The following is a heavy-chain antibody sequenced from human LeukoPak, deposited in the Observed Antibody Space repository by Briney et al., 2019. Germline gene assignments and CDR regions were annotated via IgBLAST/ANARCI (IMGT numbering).Heavy chain of an antibody. Sequence: SETLSLTCTVSGGSISSGSYYWSWIRQPAGKGLEWIGRIHTSGSTSSNPSLKSRVTISIDTSKNQFSLKPSSVTAADTAVYYCARDIVRYFDYWGQGTLVTVSS. CDR2: IHTSGST. V-gene: IGHV4-61*02. D-gene: IGHD2-8*01. CDR3: ARDIVRYFDY. J-gene: IGHJ4*02. CDR1: GGSISSGSYY.